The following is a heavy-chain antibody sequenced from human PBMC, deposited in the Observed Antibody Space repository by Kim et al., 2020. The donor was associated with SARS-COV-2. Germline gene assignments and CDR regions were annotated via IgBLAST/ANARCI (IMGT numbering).Heavy chain of an antibody. CDR3: ARELVWERAVDY. J-gene: IGHJ4*02. Sequence: SETLSLTCTVSGGSISSYYWSWIRQPPGKGLEWIGYIYYSGSTNYNPSLKSRVTISVDTSKNQFSLKLSSVTAADTAVYYCARELVWERAVDYWGQGTLVTVSS. CDR2: IYYSGST. CDR1: GGSISSYY. D-gene: IGHD1-1*01. V-gene: IGHV4-59*13.